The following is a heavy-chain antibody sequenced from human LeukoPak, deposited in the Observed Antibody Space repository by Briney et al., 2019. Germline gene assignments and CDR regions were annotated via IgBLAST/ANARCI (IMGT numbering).Heavy chain of an antibody. CDR2: ISSSSSYI. D-gene: IGHD5-18*01. Sequence: GGSLRLSCAASGFTFSIYNMNWVRQAPGKGLEWVSSISSSSSYIYYADSVKGRFTISRDNAKNSLYLQMNSLRAEDTAVYYCARDQYSYAHAAHWGQGTLVTVSS. J-gene: IGHJ4*02. V-gene: IGHV3-21*01. CDR3: ARDQYSYAHAAH. CDR1: GFTFSIYN.